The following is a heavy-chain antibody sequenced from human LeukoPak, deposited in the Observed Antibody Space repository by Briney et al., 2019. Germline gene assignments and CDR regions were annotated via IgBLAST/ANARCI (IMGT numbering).Heavy chain of an antibody. V-gene: IGHV4-59*01. CDR1: GGSISSNY. D-gene: IGHD2-15*01. J-gene: IGHJ4*02. Sequence: SETLSLTCTVSGGSISSNYWSWIRQPPGKGLEWVGYIYYSGSTNYDPSLKSRVTISVDTSKNQFSLKLSSVSAADTAVYYCARARNTPYYFDYWGLGTLVTVSS. CDR2: IYYSGST. CDR3: ARARNTPYYFDY.